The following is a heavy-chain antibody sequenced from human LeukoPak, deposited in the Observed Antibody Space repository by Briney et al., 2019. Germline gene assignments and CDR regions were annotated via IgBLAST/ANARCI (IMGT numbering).Heavy chain of an antibody. V-gene: IGHV3-64*01. Sequence: GGSPRLSCAASGFTFSSYAMHWVRPAPGEGLEYVSAISSNGGSTYYANSVQGRFTISRDNSKNTLYPQMGSLRVEDMAVYYCARDSSSWYYFDYWGQGTLVTVSS. D-gene: IGHD6-13*01. CDR2: ISSNGGST. CDR3: ARDSSSWYYFDY. J-gene: IGHJ4*02. CDR1: GFTFSSYA.